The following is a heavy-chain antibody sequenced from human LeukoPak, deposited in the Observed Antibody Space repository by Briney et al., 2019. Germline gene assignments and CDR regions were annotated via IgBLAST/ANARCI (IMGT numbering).Heavy chain of an antibody. CDR1: GFTFSSYG. Sequence: GGSLRLSCAASGFTFSSYGMHWVRQAPGKGLEWVAVIWYDGSNKYYADSVKGRFTISRDNSKNTLYLQMDSLRAEDTAVYYCARGGSITMVRGVIAYWGQGTLVTVSS. J-gene: IGHJ4*02. CDR2: IWYDGSNK. V-gene: IGHV3-33*01. CDR3: ARGGSITMVRGVIAY. D-gene: IGHD3-10*01.